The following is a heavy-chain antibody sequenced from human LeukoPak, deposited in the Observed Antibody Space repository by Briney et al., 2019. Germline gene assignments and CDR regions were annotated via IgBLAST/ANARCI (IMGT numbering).Heavy chain of an antibody. Sequence: RGSLRLSCAPSGFTFSSYWMSWVRQAPGKRLEWVANIKQDGSEKYYVDSVKGRFTISRDNAKNSLYLQMNSLRAEDTAVYYCARDQGYDFWSGYYSYYGMDVWGQGTTVTVSS. D-gene: IGHD3-3*01. J-gene: IGHJ6*02. CDR3: ARDQGYDFWSGYYSYYGMDV. CDR1: GFTFSSYW. V-gene: IGHV3-7*01. CDR2: IKQDGSEK.